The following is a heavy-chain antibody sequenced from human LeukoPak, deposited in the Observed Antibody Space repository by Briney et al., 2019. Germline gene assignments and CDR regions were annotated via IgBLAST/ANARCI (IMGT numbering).Heavy chain of an antibody. Sequence: ASVKVSCKASGYTFTGYYMHWVRQAPGQGLEWMGWINPNSGASSYAQRFQGRVTMTRDTSISTAYMELSRLTSDDTAVYYCARAGAPYYDILTGYMDVWGKGTTVTVSS. CDR3: ARAGAPYYDILTGYMDV. V-gene: IGHV1-2*02. CDR1: GYTFTGYY. CDR2: INPNSGAS. D-gene: IGHD3-9*01. J-gene: IGHJ6*03.